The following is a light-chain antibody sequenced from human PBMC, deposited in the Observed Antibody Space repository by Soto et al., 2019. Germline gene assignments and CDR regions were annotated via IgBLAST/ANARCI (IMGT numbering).Light chain of an antibody. V-gene: IGKV1-27*01. CDR3: QNYNSAVYA. J-gene: IGKJ2*01. Sequence: DLQMTQSPSSLSASVGDRVTITCRASQGISNYLAWYQQKPGKVPQLLIYAASTLQSGVPSRFSGGGSATDFTLTTSTLQPDDVATYYYQNYNSAVYAFGQGPKLEIK. CDR2: AAS. CDR1: QGISNY.